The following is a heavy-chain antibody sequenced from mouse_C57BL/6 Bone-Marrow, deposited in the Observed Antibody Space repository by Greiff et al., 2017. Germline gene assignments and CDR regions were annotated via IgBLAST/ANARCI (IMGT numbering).Heavy chain of an antibody. D-gene: IGHD1-1*01. Sequence: VKLMESGPGLVAPSQSLSITCTVSGFSLTSYAISWVRQPPGKGLEWLGVIWTGGGTNYNSALKSRLSISKDNSKSQVFLKMNSLQTDDTARYYCARNSPLTTVDWYFDVWGTGTTVTVSS. CDR1: GFSLTSYA. CDR3: ARNSPLTTVDWYFDV. CDR2: IWTGGGT. J-gene: IGHJ1*03. V-gene: IGHV2-9-1*01.